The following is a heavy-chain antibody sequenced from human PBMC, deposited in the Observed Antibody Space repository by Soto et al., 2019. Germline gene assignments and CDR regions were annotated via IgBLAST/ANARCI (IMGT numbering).Heavy chain of an antibody. D-gene: IGHD3-3*01. V-gene: IGHV3-49*03. CDR1: GFTFGDYA. CDR3: TRDWSGYNFYYYGMDV. J-gene: IGHJ6*02. CDR2: IRSKAYGGTT. Sequence: PGGSLRLSCTASGFTFGDYAMSWFRQAPGKWLEWVGFIRSKAYGGTTEYAASVKVRFTISRDDSKSIAYLQMNSLKTEDTAVYYCTRDWSGYNFYYYGMDVWGQGTTVTVSS.